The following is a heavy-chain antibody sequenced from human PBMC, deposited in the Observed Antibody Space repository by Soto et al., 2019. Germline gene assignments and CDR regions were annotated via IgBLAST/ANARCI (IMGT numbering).Heavy chain of an antibody. J-gene: IGHJ4*02. V-gene: IGHV1-18*01. CDR1: GYIFTSYG. CDR3: ARGRYGDY. CDR2: MSAHNGKT. D-gene: IGHD4-17*01. Sequence: GPEVKKPGASVKVSCKGSGYIFTSYGIAWVRQAPGQGLEWMGWMSAHNGKTEYAQKFQGRVTVTRDTSTSTAYLELRSLRSDDTALYYCARGRYGDYWGQGALVTVSS.